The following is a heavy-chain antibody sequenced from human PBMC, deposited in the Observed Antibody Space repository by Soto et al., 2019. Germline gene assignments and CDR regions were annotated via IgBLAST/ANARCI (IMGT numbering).Heavy chain of an antibody. CDR1: GFTFSSYS. J-gene: IGHJ4*02. Sequence: EVQLVESGGGLVKPGGSLRLSCAASGFTFSSYSMNWVRQAPGKGLEWVSSISSSSSYIYYADSVKGRFTISRDNAKNSLYMQMNSLRAEDTAVYDCARDGNDYGDYFFDYWGQGTLVTVSS. CDR3: ARDGNDYGDYFFDY. D-gene: IGHD4-17*01. CDR2: ISSSSSYI. V-gene: IGHV3-21*01.